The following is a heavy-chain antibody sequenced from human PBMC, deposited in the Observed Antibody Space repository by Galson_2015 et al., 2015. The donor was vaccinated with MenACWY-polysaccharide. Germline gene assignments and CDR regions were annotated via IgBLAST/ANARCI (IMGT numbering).Heavy chain of an antibody. CDR2: INPSGGGT. J-gene: IGHJ6*02. CDR1: GYTFDTYS. V-gene: IGHV1-46*02. D-gene: IGHD5-12*01. CDR3: ARDKPPTTDVDYYSGLDV. Sequence: CKASGYTFDTYSAHWVRQAPGQGLEWLGIINPSGGGTSYAERFQGRVAMTSATSTSTFYMELGSLTSEDTAIYYCARDKPPTTDVDYYSGLDVWGQGTTVIVSS.